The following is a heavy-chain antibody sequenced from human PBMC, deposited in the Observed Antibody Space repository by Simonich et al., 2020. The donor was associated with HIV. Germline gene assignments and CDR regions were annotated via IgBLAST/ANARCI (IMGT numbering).Heavy chain of an antibody. Sequence: QVQLQESGPGLVKPSETLSLTCTVSGGSISSYYWSWIRQPPGKGLEWIGYIYYSGSTNYNPSLKSRVTISVDTSKNQFSLKLSSVTAADTAVYYCARHYYFHYYMDVWGKGTTVTVSS. CDR1: GGSISSYY. J-gene: IGHJ6*03. CDR2: IYYSGST. CDR3: ARHYYFHYYMDV. V-gene: IGHV4-59*01.